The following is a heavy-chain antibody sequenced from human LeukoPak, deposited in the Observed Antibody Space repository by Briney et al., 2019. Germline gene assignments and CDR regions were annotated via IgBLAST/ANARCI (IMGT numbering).Heavy chain of an antibody. V-gene: IGHV4-61*01. D-gene: IGHD1-26*01. J-gene: IGHJ5*02. CDR1: GASVSSASY. CDR3: ARSRAFNSGAYDP. CDR2: IYNGVNT. Sequence: SETLSLTCTVSGASVSSASYWSWIRQPPGKGVEWIAHIYNGVNTNYNPSLKSRVTISVDTSKNQFSLRLNSVTAADTAVYYCARSRAFNSGAYDPWGQGSLVTVSS.